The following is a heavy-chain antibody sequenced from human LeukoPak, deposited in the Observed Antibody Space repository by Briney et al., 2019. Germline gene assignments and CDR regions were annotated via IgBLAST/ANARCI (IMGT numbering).Heavy chain of an antibody. CDR3: AKDPAPVDILTGYYIEGRGFDY. D-gene: IGHD3-9*01. CDR2: ISGSGGST. Sequence: GGSLRLSCAASGFTFSSYAMSWVRQAPGKGLEWVSAISGSGGSTYYADSVKGRFTISRDNSKNTLYLQMNSLRAEDTAVYYCAKDPAPVDILTGYYIEGRGFDYWGQGTLVTVSS. V-gene: IGHV3-23*01. J-gene: IGHJ4*02. CDR1: GFTFSSYA.